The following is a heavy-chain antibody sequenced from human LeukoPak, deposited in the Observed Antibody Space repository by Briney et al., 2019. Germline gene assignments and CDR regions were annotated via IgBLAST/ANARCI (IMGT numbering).Heavy chain of an antibody. CDR2: INHSGST. D-gene: IGHD6-19*01. CDR3: ATIAVAGGNYYYYGTDV. V-gene: IGHV4-34*01. CDR1: GGSFSGYH. Sequence: SETLSLTCAVYGGSFSGYHWSWIRQPPGKGLEWIGEINHSGSTNHNPSLKSRVTISVDTSKNQFSLKLSSVTAADTAVYYCATIAVAGGNYYYYGTDVWGQGTTVTVSS. J-gene: IGHJ6*02.